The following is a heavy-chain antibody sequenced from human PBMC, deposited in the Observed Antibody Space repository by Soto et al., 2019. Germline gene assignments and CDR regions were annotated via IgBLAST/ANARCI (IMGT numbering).Heavy chain of an antibody. CDR1: GGTFSSYA. V-gene: IGHV1-69*01. CDR2: IIPIFGTA. D-gene: IGHD6-19*01. Sequence: QVQLVQSGAEVKKPGSSVKVSCKASGGTFSSYAISWVRQAPGQGLEWMGGIIPIFGTANYAQKFQGRVTITADESTSKAXXXXXXXXXXXXXXXXXXXXXXVAGYYFAYWGQGTLVTVSS. J-gene: IGHJ4*02. CDR3: XXXXXVAGYYFAY.